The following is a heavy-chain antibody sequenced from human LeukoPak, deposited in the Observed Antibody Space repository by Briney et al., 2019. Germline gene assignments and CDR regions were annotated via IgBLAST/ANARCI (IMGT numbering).Heavy chain of an antibody. V-gene: IGHV3-21*01. J-gene: IGHJ4*02. D-gene: IGHD2-2*01. CDR1: GFTFSSYS. Sequence: PGGSLRLSCAASGFTFSSYSMNWVRQAPGKGLEWVSSISRSSSYIYYADSVKGRFTISRDNAKNSLYLQMNSLRAEDTAVYYCAGRCSSTSCYDIEFDYWGQGTLVTVSS. CDR3: AGRCSSTSCYDIEFDY. CDR2: ISRSSSYI.